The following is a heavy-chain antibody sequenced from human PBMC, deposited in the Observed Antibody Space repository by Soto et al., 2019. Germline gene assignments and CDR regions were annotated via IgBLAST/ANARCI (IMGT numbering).Heavy chain of an antibody. J-gene: IGHJ5*02. CDR1: GYTFISYD. CDR2: MNPYSGDT. V-gene: IGHV1-8*01. D-gene: IGHD4-17*01. Sequence: ASVKVSCKASGYTFISYDINWVRQAAGQGLEWMGWMNPYSGDTGYAQKFQGRVTMTRDTSISTAYMELSSLTSEDTATYYCARCDYEVGSQTINWFDPWGQGTLVTVSS. CDR3: ARCDYEVGSQTINWFDP.